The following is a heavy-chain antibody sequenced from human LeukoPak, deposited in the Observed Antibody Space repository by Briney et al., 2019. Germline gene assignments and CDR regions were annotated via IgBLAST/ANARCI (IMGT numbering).Heavy chain of an antibody. D-gene: IGHD1-26*01. J-gene: IGHJ4*02. CDR3: ARISGSYSY. CDR2: FNPENGNT. CDR1: GYSFVGYG. Sequence: ASVKVSCKASGYSFVGYGITWVRQAPGQGLEWMGWFNPENGNTNYAQKVQGRVTMTADTSTSTSYMELRSLRSDDTAVYYCARISGSYSYWGQGTLVTVSS. V-gene: IGHV1-18*01.